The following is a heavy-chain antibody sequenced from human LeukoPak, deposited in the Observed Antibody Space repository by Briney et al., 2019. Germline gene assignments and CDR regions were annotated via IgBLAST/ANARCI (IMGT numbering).Heavy chain of an antibody. CDR1: GGSISSGGYY. V-gene: IGHV4-30-2*01. D-gene: IGHD3-10*01. CDR2: IYHSGST. Sequence: SQTLSLTCTVSGGSISSGGYYWSWIRQPPGKGLEWIGYIYHSGSTYYNPSLKSRVTISVDTSKNQFSLKLRSVTAADTAVYYCARDVRPGDYYYYYYMDVWGKGTTVTVSS. J-gene: IGHJ6*03. CDR3: ARDVRPGDYYYYYYMDV.